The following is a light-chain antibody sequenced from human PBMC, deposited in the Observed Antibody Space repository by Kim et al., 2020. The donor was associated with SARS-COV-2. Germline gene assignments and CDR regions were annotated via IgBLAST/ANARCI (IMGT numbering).Light chain of an antibody. V-gene: IGLV2-23*02. CDR1: SNDVGGYHL. Sequence: QSVLTQPASVAGSPGQSITISCSGTSNDVGGYHLVSWYQQYPGKVPKLIIYEVDKRPSGVSNHFSGSKSGNTASLRISGLQAEDEGDYYCCSYAGNSVVVFGGGTQLTVL. CDR2: EVD. J-gene: IGLJ2*01. CDR3: CSYAGNSVVV.